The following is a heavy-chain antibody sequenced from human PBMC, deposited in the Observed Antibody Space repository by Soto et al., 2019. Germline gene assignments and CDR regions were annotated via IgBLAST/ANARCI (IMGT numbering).Heavy chain of an antibody. D-gene: IGHD5-18*01. CDR3: VRQGYGPLHGLVDV. CDR2: VHDSWGA. J-gene: IGHJ6*02. Sequence: SETLSLTCTVSGGSMSGSYWSWIRLPPGKPMEWIGYVHDSWGAAYNPSLRSRVAISLDTSKSQFSLSLTSVSATDTAMYYCVRQGYGPLHGLVDVWGQGTTVTVSS. V-gene: IGHV4-59*08. CDR1: GGSMSGSY.